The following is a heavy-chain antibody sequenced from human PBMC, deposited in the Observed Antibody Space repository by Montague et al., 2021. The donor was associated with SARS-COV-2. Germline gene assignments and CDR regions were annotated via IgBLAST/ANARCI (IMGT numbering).Heavy chain of an antibody. Sequence: SETLSLTCSVSGASVSSRDYYWAWIRQPPGKGLEWIGGFYYSGNTYYNPSLRSRVTISVDASKNQFSLKLSSVAAADTAVYYCVRDSWRDSSGYFQAGLDYWGQGTLVTVSS. D-gene: IGHD3-22*01. CDR1: GASVSSRDYY. CDR3: VRDSWRDSSGYFQAGLDY. V-gene: IGHV4-39*07. CDR2: FYYSGNT. J-gene: IGHJ4*02.